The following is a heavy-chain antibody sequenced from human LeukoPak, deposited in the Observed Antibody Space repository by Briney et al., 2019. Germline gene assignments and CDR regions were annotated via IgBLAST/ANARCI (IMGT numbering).Heavy chain of an antibody. CDR3: ATVPAFGWFDP. Sequence: ASVKVSCKVSGYTLTELSMHWVRQAPGKGLEWMGGFDPEDGETIYAQKFQGRVSMTEDTSTDTAYIELSSLRSEDTAVYYCATVPAFGWFDPWGQGTLVTVSS. CDR1: GYTLTELS. J-gene: IGHJ5*02. CDR2: FDPEDGET. D-gene: IGHD3-10*01. V-gene: IGHV1-24*01.